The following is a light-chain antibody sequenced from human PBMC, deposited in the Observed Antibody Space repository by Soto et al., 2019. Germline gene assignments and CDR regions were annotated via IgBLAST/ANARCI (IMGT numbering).Light chain of an antibody. J-gene: IGLJ1*01. CDR2: GNN. Sequence: QSVLTQPPSVSGGPGQRVTISCTGSSSNIGANYDVHWYQQRPGTAPKLLIFGNNNRPSGVPDRFSGSKSGTSASLAITGLQAEDEVDYYCQSYDTTLSARYVFGTGTKLTVL. CDR1: SSNIGANYD. CDR3: QSYDTTLSARYV. V-gene: IGLV1-40*01.